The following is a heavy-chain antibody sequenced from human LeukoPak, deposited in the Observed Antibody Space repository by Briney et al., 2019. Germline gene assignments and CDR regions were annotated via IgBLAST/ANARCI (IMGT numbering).Heavy chain of an antibody. CDR3: ARVSLVRGVLYYMDV. V-gene: IGHV1-69*01. CDR2: IIPIFGTA. D-gene: IGHD3-10*01. J-gene: IGHJ6*03. CDR1: GGTFSSYA. Sequence: ASVKVSCKASGGTFSSYAISWVRQAPGQGLEWMGGIIPIFGTANYAQKFQGRVTITADESTSTAYMELSSLRSEDTAVYYCARVSLVRGVLYYMDVXGKGTTVTISS.